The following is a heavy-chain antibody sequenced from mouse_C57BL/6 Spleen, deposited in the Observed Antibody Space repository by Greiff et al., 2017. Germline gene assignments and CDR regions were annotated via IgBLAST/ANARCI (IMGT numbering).Heavy chain of an antibody. V-gene: IGHV1-64*01. D-gene: IGHD2-4*01. J-gene: IGHJ2*01. CDR3: ARTYDYDGFDY. CDR2: IHPNSGST. CDR1: GYTFTSYW. Sequence: QVQLKQPGAELVKPGASVKLSCKASGYTFTSYWMHWVKQRPGQGLEWIGMIHPNSGSTNYNEKFKSKATLTVDKSSSTAYMQLSSLTSEDSAVYYCARTYDYDGFDYWGQGTTLTVSS.